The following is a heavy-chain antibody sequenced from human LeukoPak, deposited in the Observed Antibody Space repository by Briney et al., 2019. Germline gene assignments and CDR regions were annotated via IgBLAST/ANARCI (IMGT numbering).Heavy chain of an antibody. CDR1: GFAFSSYA. V-gene: IGHV4-59*08. Sequence: GSLRLSCAASGFAFSSYAMSWIRQPPGKGLEWIGYIYYSGNTNYNPSLKSRVTISVDTSKNQFSLKLNSVTAADTAVYFCARHPPSYKGAFDIWGQGTMVTVSS. J-gene: IGHJ3*02. CDR3: ARHPPSYKGAFDI. D-gene: IGHD1-14*01. CDR2: IYYSGNT.